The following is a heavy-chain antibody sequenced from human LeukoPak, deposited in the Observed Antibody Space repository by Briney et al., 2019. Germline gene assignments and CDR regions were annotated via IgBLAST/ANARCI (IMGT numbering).Heavy chain of an antibody. V-gene: IGHV3-48*01. D-gene: IGHD3-22*01. Sequence: GGSLRLSCAASGFTFSSYSMNWVRQAPGKGLEWVSYISSSSSTIYYADSVKGRFTISRDNAKNSLYLQMNSLRAEDTAVYYCARVAHDSKSVYYYYYYMDVWGKGTTVTISS. CDR1: GFTFSSYS. CDR2: ISSSSSTI. CDR3: ARVAHDSKSVYYYYYYMDV. J-gene: IGHJ6*03.